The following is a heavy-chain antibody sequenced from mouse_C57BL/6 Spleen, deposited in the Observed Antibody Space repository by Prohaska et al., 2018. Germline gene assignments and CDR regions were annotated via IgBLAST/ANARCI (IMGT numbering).Heavy chain of an antibody. CDR1: GYSFTSYW. D-gene: IGHD1-1*01. Sequence: QVQLQQPGAELVKPGASVKMSCKASGYSFTSYWLHWVNQRPGRALEWIGRIEPNSGGTKYNEKFKSKATLTVDKPSSTAYMQLSSLTSEDSAVYYCARNGRSYVWYFDVWGTGTTVTVSS. CDR3: ARNGRSYVWYFDV. J-gene: IGHJ1*03. V-gene: IGHV1-72*01. CDR2: IEPNSGGT.